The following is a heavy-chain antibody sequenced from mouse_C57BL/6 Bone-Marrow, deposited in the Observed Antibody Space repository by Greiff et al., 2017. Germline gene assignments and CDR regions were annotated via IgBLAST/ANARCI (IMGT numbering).Heavy chain of an antibody. J-gene: IGHJ1*03. Sequence: DVKVEESEGGLVQPGSSMKLSCTASGFTFSDYYMAWVRQVPEKGLEWVANLNYDGSSTYYLDSLKSRFIISRDNAKNILYLQMSSLKSEDTATYYCARDALTRDWYFDVWGTGTTVTVSS. CDR2: LNYDGSST. CDR1: GFTFSDYY. V-gene: IGHV5-16*01. CDR3: ARDALTRDWYFDV.